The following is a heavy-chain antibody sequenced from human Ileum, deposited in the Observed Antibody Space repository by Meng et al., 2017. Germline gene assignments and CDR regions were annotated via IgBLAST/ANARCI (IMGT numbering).Heavy chain of an antibody. J-gene: IGHJ4*02. CDR1: GFTFSGSA. CDR2: IRSKANSYAT. Sequence: GESLKISCAASGFTFSGSAMHWVRQASGKGLEWVGRIRSKANSYATAYAASVKGRFTISRDDSKNTAYLQMNSLKTEDTAVYYCTRQVGATKGTDYWGQGTLVTVSS. D-gene: IGHD1-26*01. V-gene: IGHV3-73*01. CDR3: TRQVGATKGTDY.